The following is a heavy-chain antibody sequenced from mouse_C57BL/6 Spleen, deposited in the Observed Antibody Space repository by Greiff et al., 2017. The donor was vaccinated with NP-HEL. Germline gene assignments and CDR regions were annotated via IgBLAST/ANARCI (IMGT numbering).Heavy chain of an antibody. CDR2: IYPGSGST. Sequence: VQLQQPGAELVKPGASVKMSCKASGYTFTSYWITWVKQRPGQGLEWIGDIYPGSGSTNYNEKFKSKATLTVDTSSSTAYMQLSSLTSEDSAVYYRARSYYGSSDAWFAYWGQGTLVTVSA. J-gene: IGHJ3*01. V-gene: IGHV1-55*01. CDR1: GYTFTSYW. D-gene: IGHD1-1*01. CDR3: ARSYYGSSDAWFAY.